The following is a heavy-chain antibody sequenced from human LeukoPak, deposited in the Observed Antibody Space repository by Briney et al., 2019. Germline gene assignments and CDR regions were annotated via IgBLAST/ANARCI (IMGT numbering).Heavy chain of an antibody. CDR3: AKESYDSSGSDY. CDR1: GFTFSSYE. V-gene: IGHV3-48*03. D-gene: IGHD3-22*01. J-gene: IGHJ4*02. CDR2: ISSSGDTI. Sequence: GESLRLSCAASGFTFSSYEMNWVRQAPGKGLEWVSYISSSGDTIYYADSVRGRFTISRDNAKNSLYLQMSSLRAEDTAVYYCAKESYDSSGSDYWGQGTLVTVSS.